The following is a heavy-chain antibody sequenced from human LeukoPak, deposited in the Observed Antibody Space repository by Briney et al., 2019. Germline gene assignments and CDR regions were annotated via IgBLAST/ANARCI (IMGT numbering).Heavy chain of an antibody. V-gene: IGHV4-59*01. J-gene: IGHJ3*02. CDR1: GGSISSYY. CDR2: IYDSGST. CDR3: ARDLGGSYPI. D-gene: IGHD1-26*01. Sequence: SETVSLTCTVSGGSISSYYWSWIRQPPGKGLEWIGYIYDSGSTNYNPSLKSRVTISVDTSKNQFSLKLSSVTAADTAVYYCARDLGGSYPIWGQGTMVTVSS.